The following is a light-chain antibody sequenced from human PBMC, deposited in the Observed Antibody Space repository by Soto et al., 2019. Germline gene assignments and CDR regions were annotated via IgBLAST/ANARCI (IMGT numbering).Light chain of an antibody. J-gene: IGLJ3*02. CDR1: SSNIGSNT. V-gene: IGLV1-44*01. Sequence: QSVLTQPPSASGTPGQRVIISCSGSSSNIGSNTVNWYQQLPASAPKLLISTDNQRPSGVPDRFSGSTSGTSASLAISGLQSEDEADYFCAAWDDSLNAWVFGGGTKVTVL. CDR3: AAWDDSLNAWV. CDR2: TDN.